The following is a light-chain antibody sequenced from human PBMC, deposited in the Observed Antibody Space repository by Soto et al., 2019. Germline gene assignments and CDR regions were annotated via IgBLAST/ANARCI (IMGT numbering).Light chain of an antibody. V-gene: IGKV1-8*01. Sequence: AIRMTQSPSSLSASTGDRVTITCRASQGISSYLAWYQQKPGKAPKLLIYAASTLQSGVPSRFSGSGSGTDFTLTISCLQSEDFATYSCQQYYSYPLTFGTGTKVDI. J-gene: IGKJ3*01. CDR1: QGISSY. CDR2: AAS. CDR3: QQYYSYPLT.